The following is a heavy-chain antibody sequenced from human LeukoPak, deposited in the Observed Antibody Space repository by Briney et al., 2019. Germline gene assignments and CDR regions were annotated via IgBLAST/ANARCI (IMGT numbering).Heavy chain of an antibody. V-gene: IGHV1-69*04. Sequence: ASVKVSCKASGGTFSSYAISWVRQAPGQGLEWMGRIIPILGIANYAQKFQGRVTITADKSTSTAYMELSSLRSEDTAVYYCARVGRLRVRSGEYYFDYWGQGTLVTVSS. CDR1: GGTFSSYA. D-gene: IGHD1-1*01. CDR3: ARVGRLRVRSGEYYFDY. J-gene: IGHJ4*02. CDR2: IIPILGIA.